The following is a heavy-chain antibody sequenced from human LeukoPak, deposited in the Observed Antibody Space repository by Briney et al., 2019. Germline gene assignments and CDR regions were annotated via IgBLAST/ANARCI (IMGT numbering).Heavy chain of an antibody. Sequence: APVKVSCKASGYTFTSYAMNWVRQAPGQGLEWMGWINTNTGNPTYAQGFTGRFVFSLDTSVSTAYLQISSLKAEDTAVYYCALAPFWSGYSTKIFDYWGQGTLVTVSS. CDR3: ALAPFWSGYSTKIFDY. J-gene: IGHJ4*02. V-gene: IGHV7-4-1*02. D-gene: IGHD3-3*01. CDR2: INTNTGNP. CDR1: GYTFTSYA.